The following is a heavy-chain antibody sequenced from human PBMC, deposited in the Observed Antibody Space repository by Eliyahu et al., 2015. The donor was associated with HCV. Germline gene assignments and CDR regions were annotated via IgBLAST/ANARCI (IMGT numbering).Heavy chain of an antibody. J-gene: IGHJ5*02. CDR1: GFXFXSYA. D-gene: IGHD3-22*01. V-gene: IGHV3-30-3*01. CDR2: ISYDGTNE. Sequence: QVQLVESGGGVVQPGXSLXLSCAASGFXFXSYAIPWVRQAPGKGLEWVTGISYDGTNEYYADSVKGRFTISRDNSKNTLYLQMNSLRDEDTAVYHCVRDKGGYYDSRGYEPWGQGTLVTVSS. CDR3: VRDKGGYYDSRGYEP.